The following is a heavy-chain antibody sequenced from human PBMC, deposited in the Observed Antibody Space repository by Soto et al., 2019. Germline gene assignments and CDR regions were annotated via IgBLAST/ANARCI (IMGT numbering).Heavy chain of an antibody. CDR1: GFTFRSFT. CDR3: TRDASRDSSARGWFDP. Sequence: PGGSLRLSCAASGFTFRSFTMNWVRRAPGKGLEWVSTISSNSAYIYYTDALRGRFTISRDNAKNSPHLQMNSLRAEDTAVYYCTRDASRDSSARGWFDPWGPGTLVTVSS. D-gene: IGHD6-13*01. V-gene: IGHV3-21*01. CDR2: ISSNSAYI. J-gene: IGHJ5*02.